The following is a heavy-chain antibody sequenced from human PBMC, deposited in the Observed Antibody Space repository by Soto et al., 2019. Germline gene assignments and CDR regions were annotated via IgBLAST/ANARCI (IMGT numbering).Heavy chain of an antibody. V-gene: IGHV1-69*13. Sequence: AVKVSCKASGGTFSSYAISWVRQAPGQGLEWMGGIIPIFGTANYAQKFQGRVTITADESTSTAYMELSSLRSEDTAVYYCARGNIVVVVAATPPYYYGMDVWGQGTTVTVSS. D-gene: IGHD2-15*01. CDR3: ARGNIVVVVAATPPYYYGMDV. CDR2: IIPIFGTA. J-gene: IGHJ6*02. CDR1: GGTFSSYA.